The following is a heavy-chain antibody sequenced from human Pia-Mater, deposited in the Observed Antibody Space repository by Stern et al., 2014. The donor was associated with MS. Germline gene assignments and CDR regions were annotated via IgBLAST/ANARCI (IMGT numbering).Heavy chain of an antibody. CDR2: INTNTGNS. J-gene: IGHJ4*02. CDR1: GYTLTNYP. Sequence: VQLVESGSELKEPGASVKVSCKASGYTLTNYPMNWVRQAPGQGLEWMGWINTNTGNSTYAQGFTGRFVFSLDTSVSTAYLHISSLKAEDTAVYYCARDFVDTAMITRSDYLDSWGQGTLVTVYS. V-gene: IGHV7-4-1*02. D-gene: IGHD5-18*01. CDR3: ARDFVDTAMITRSDYLDS.